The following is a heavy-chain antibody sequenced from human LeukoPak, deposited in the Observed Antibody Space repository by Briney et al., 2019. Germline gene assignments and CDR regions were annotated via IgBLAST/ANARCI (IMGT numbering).Heavy chain of an antibody. CDR3: ARPYSSGWYSYGMDV. CDR2: ISAYNGNT. J-gene: IGHJ6*02. Sequence: ASVKVSCKASGYTFTSYGISWVRQAPGQGLEWMGWISAYNGNTNYAQKLQGRVTMTTDTSTSTAYMELRSLRSDDTAAYYCARPYSSGWYSYGMDVWGQGTTVTVSS. CDR1: GYTFTSYG. V-gene: IGHV1-18*01. D-gene: IGHD6-19*01.